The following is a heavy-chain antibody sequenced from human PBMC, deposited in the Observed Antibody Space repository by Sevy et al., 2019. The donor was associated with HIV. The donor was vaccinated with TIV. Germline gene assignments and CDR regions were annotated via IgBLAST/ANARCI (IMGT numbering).Heavy chain of an antibody. CDR1: GYTFTSYD. Sequence: ASVKVSCKASGYTFTSYDINWVRQATGQGLEWMGWMNPNSGNTGYAQKFQGRVTMTRNTSISTAYMELSSPRSEDTAVYYCARWGNIVVVPAADYYYGMDVWGQGTTVTVSS. J-gene: IGHJ6*02. CDR3: ARWGNIVVVPAADYYYGMDV. D-gene: IGHD2-2*01. V-gene: IGHV1-8*01. CDR2: MNPNSGNT.